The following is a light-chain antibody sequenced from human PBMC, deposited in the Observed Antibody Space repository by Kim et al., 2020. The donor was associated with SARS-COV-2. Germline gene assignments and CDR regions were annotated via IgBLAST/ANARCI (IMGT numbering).Light chain of an antibody. CDR3: QQSYSTPT. CDR2: AAS. V-gene: IGKV1-39*01. CDR1: QSISKD. Sequence: SASVGDRVTITCRASQSISKDLNWYQQKPGKAPKLLIYAASSLQSGVPSRFSGSGSGTDFTLTISTLQPEDFATYDCQQSYSTPTFGQGTRREIK. J-gene: IGKJ5*01.